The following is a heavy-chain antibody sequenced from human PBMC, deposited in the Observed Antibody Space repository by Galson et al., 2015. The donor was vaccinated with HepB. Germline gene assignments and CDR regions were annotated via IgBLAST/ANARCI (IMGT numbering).Heavy chain of an antibody. V-gene: IGHV3-30-3*01. CDR3: ARDQGWYSGSWYGLLDY. CDR2: ISYDGSNK. CDR1: GFTFSSYA. J-gene: IGHJ4*02. D-gene: IGHD6-13*01. Sequence: SLRLSCAASGFTFSSYAMHWVRQAPGKGLEWVAVISYDGSNKYYADSVKGRFTISRDNSKNTLYLQMNSLRAEDTAVYYCARDQGWYSGSWYGLLDYWGQGTLVTVSS.